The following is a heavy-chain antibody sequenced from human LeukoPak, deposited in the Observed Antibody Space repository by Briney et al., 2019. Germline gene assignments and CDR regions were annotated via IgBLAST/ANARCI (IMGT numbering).Heavy chain of an antibody. CDR3: ARGPDASGIYRPGDY. J-gene: IGHJ4*02. CDR1: GFTFSRHW. Sequence: GGSLRLSCAASGFTFSRHWMHWVRQAPGKGLVWVSRINSDGSSTSYAESVKGQFTISRDNANNILFLQMNSLRAEDTAVYYCARGPDASGIYRPGDYWGQGTLVTVSS. D-gene: IGHD3-10*01. CDR2: INSDGSST. V-gene: IGHV3-74*01.